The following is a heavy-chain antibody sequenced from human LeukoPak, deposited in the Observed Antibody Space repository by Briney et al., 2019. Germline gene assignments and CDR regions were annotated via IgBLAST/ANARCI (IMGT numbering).Heavy chain of an antibody. CDR3: ARRADIAAAGRRPYGMDV. J-gene: IGHJ6*02. Sequence: GGSLRLSCAASGFTFSSYWMHWVRHAPGKGLVWVSRINSDGSSTSYADSVKGRFTISRDNAKNTLYLQMNSLRAEDTAVYYCARRADIAAAGRRPYGMDVWGQGTTVTVSS. V-gene: IGHV3-74*01. CDR1: GFTFSSYW. D-gene: IGHD6-13*01. CDR2: INSDGSST.